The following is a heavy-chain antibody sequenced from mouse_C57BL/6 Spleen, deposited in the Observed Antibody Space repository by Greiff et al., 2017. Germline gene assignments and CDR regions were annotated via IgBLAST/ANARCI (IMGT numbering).Heavy chain of an antibody. CDR2: FYPGSGSI. CDR1: GYTFTEYT. V-gene: IGHV1-62-2*01. D-gene: IGHD3-3*01. CDR3: ARHERAAYYFDY. J-gene: IGHJ2*01. Sequence: QVQLKQPGAELVKPGASVKLSCKASGYTFTEYTIHWVKQRSGQGLVWIGRFYPGSGSIKYNEKFKDKATLTVDKSASTVYMELSRSTSEDSAVVYCARHERAAYYFDYWGQGTTLTVSS.